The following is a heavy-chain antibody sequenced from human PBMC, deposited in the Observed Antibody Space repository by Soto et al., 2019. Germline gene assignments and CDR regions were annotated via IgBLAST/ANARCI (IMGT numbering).Heavy chain of an antibody. CDR1: GFTFSSYA. D-gene: IGHD6-6*01. CDR3: ARDAPSLTPRIAARPDFLFDY. V-gene: IGHV3-30-3*01. Sequence: QVQLVESGGGVVQPGRSLRLSCAASGFTFSSYAMHWVRQAPGKGLEWVAVISYDGSNQYYADSVKGRFTISRDNSKNTLYLQMNSLRAEDTAVYYCARDAPSLTPRIAARPDFLFDYWGQGTLVTVSS. CDR2: ISYDGSNQ. J-gene: IGHJ4*02.